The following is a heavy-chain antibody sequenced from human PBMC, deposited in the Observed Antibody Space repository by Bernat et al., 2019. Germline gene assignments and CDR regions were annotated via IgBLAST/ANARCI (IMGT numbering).Heavy chain of an antibody. D-gene: IGHD2-15*01. CDR3: ATAPGYCIGGSCYGAFDI. V-gene: IGHV3-43*01. Sequence: EVQLVESGGVVVQPGGSLRLSCAASGFTFDDYTMHWVRQAPGKGLECVSLISWDGGSTYYAESVKGRFTISRDNSKNSLYLQMHSLRTEDTALYYCATAPGYCIGGSCYGAFDIWGQGTRVTVSS. CDR2: ISWDGGST. J-gene: IGHJ3*02. CDR1: GFTFDDYT.